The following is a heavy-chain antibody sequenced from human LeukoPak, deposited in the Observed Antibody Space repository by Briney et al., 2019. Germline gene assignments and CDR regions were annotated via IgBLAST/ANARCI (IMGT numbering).Heavy chain of an antibody. J-gene: IGHJ4*02. CDR1: GGTFSSYA. V-gene: IGHV1-69*13. CDR2: IIPIFGTA. D-gene: IGHD6-19*01. CDR3: ARRTTDSSGWYIDY. Sequence: ASVKVSRKASGGTFSSYAISWVRQAPGQGLEWMGGIIPIFGTANYAQKFQGRVTITADESTSTAYMELSSLRSEDTAVYYCARRTTDSSGWYIDYWGQGTLVTVSS.